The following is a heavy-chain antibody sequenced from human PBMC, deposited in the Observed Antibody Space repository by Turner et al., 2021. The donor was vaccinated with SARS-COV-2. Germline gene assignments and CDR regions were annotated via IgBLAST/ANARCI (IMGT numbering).Heavy chain of an antibody. CDR1: GFDFSSYS. V-gene: IGHV3-21*01. CDR3: ARWDNYYDSSGYYPDAFDI. CDR2: ISSSSSYI. J-gene: IGHJ3*02. D-gene: IGHD3-22*01. Sequence: EVQLVESGGGLVKPGGSVRLSCAASGFDFSSYSMNWVRQAPGKGLEWVSCISSSSSYIYYADSVKGRFTISRDNAKNSLYLQMNSLRAEDTAVYYCARWDNYYDSSGYYPDAFDIWGQGTMVTVSS.